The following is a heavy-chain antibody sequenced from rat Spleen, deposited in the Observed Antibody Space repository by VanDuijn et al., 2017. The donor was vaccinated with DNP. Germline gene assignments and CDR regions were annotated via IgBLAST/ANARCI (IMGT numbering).Heavy chain of an antibody. CDR1: GFIFSYYD. CDR3: TTRGNYGGYDY. V-gene: IGHV5-27*01. D-gene: IGHD1-11*01. J-gene: IGHJ2*01. CDR2: ITNSGSDT. Sequence: EVQLVESGGGLVQPGRSLKLSCAASGFIFSYYDMAWVRQAPTKGLEWVASITNSGSDTKYRDSVQGRFTISRDNAKNTLYLQMDSLRSEDTATYYCTTRGNYGGYDYWGQGVMVTVSS.